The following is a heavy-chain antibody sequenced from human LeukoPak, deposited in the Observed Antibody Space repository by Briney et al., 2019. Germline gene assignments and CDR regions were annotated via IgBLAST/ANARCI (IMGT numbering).Heavy chain of an antibody. V-gene: IGHV3-21*01. Sequence: PGGSLRLSCAASGFTFSSYSMNWVRQAPGEGLEWVSSISSSSSYIYYADSVKGRFTISRDNAKNSLYLQMNSLRAEDTAVYYCARDKGDAFDIWGQGTMVTVSS. CDR1: GFTFSSYS. CDR3: ARDKGDAFDI. CDR2: ISSSSSYI. J-gene: IGHJ3*02.